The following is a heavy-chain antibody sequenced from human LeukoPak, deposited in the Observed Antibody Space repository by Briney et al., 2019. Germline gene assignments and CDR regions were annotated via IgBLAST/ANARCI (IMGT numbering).Heavy chain of an antibody. V-gene: IGHV4-38-2*02. CDR2: IYHSGSA. J-gene: IGHJ4*02. CDR3: VRYCSSTTCYTRAVDY. Sequence: SDTLSLTCTVSGYSITSGYNWAWLRQPPGKVLECIRSIYHSGSAYYNPSLKSRVTISVDTSKNQFSLKLSSVTAADTAVYYCVRYCSSTTCYTRAVDYWGQGTLVTVSS. CDR1: GYSITSGYN. D-gene: IGHD2-2*02.